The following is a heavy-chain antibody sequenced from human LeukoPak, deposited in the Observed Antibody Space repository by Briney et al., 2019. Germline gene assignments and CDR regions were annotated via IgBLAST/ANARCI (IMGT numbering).Heavy chain of an antibody. CDR2: ISGSGGST. CDR3: AKVKRYYDFWSGSFDY. Sequence: GRSLRLSCAASGFTFSSYAMSWVRQAPGKGLEWVSAISGSGGSTYYADSVKGRFTISRDNSKNTLYLQMNSLRAEDTAVYYCAKVKRYYDFWSGSFDYWGQGTLVTVSS. J-gene: IGHJ4*02. D-gene: IGHD3-3*01. CDR1: GFTFSSYA. V-gene: IGHV3-23*01.